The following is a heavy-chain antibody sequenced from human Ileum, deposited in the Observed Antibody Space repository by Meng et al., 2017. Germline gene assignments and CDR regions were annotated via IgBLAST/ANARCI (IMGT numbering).Heavy chain of an antibody. CDR1: GGSITSSSYS. CDR3: ARQVNSDGYPRYFDF. J-gene: IGHJ4*02. Sequence: QLQLQESGPGRVKPWETLSLTCTFSGGSITSSSYSCGWIRQPPGKGLEWIGYIYYSGTTYYNPSLKSRATISEDTAKNQFSLNLSSVTAADTAVYYCARQVNSDGYPRYFDFWGQGTLVTVSS. CDR2: IYYSGTT. D-gene: IGHD5-24*01. V-gene: IGHV4-39*01.